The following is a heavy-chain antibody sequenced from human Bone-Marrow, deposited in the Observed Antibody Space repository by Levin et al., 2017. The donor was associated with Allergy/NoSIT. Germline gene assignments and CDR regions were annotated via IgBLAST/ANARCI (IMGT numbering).Heavy chain of an antibody. Sequence: GESLKISCAASGFTFSSYAMSWVRQAPGKGLEWVSGIRGSGVGTYYADSVKGRFTISRDNYKNTLYLQMKSLRAEDTAVYYCAKDISSSWSTGDLDYWGQGTQVTVSS. CDR1: GFTFSSYA. CDR3: AKDISSSWSTGDLDY. D-gene: IGHD6-6*01. J-gene: IGHJ4*02. V-gene: IGHV3-23*01. CDR2: IRGSGVGT.